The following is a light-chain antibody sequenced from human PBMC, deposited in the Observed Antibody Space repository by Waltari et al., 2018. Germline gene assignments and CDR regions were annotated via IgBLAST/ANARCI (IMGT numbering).Light chain of an antibody. CDR2: AAS. CDR3: QKYNSAPPGYT. Sequence: DIQMIQSPSSMSASVGDRVTITCRASQGISNYLAWYQQKPVKVPKLLIYAASTLQSGVPSRFSGSGSGTDFTLTISSLQPEDVATYYCQKYNSAPPGYTFGQVTKLEIK. J-gene: IGKJ2*01. CDR1: QGISNY. V-gene: IGKV1-27*01.